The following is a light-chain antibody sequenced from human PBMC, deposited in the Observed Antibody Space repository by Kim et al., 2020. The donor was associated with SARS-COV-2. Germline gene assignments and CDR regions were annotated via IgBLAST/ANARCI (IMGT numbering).Light chain of an antibody. CDR3: QQYKNWPPYT. Sequence: EIVMTQSPATLSVSPGERATLSCSASQSVSSNLAWYQQKPGQAPRLLIYGASTRATGIPARFSGSGSGTEFTLTISSLQSEDFAVYYCQQYKNWPPYTFGQGTKLEI. V-gene: IGKV3-15*01. CDR1: QSVSSN. J-gene: IGKJ2*01. CDR2: GAS.